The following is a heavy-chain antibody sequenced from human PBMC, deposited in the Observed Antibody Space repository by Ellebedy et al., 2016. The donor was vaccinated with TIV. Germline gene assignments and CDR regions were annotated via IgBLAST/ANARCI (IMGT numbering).Heavy chain of an antibody. J-gene: IGHJ6*02. CDR2: ISGSGGST. V-gene: IGHV3-23*01. CDR3: AKEDTAMVTFYYYGMDV. D-gene: IGHD5-18*01. CDR1: GGSFSGYY. Sequence: ETLSLTXAVYGGSFSGYYWSWVRQAPGKGLEWVSAISGSGGSTYYADSVKGRFTISRDNSKNTLYLQMNSLRAEDTAVYYCAKEDTAMVTFYYYGMDVWGQGTTVTVSS.